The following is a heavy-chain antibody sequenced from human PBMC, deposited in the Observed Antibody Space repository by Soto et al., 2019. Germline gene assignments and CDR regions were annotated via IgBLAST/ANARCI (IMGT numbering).Heavy chain of an antibody. V-gene: IGHV4-59*01. CDR1: CGSISSYY. CDR3: AREGHCSGGSCPDY. J-gene: IGHJ4*02. Sequence: SDTLSLTCTASCGSISSYYWSWIRQPPGKGLEWIGYIYYSGSTNYNPSLKSRVTISVDTSKNQFSLKLSSVTAADTAVYYCAREGHCSGGSCPDYWGQGTLVTVSS. D-gene: IGHD2-15*01. CDR2: IYYSGST.